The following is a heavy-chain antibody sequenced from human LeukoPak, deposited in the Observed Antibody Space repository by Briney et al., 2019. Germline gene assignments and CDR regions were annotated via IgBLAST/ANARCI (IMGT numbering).Heavy chain of an antibody. Sequence: GESLKISCKGSGYSFNTYWIGWVRQMPRKGLEWMGIIYPGDSDTRYSPSFQGQVTIAADKSISTPYLQWSSLKASDTAMYYCARRTLGAIDAFDIWGPGTMVTVSS. CDR1: GYSFNTYW. D-gene: IGHD1-26*01. V-gene: IGHV5-51*01. J-gene: IGHJ3*02. CDR2: IYPGDSDT. CDR3: ARRTLGAIDAFDI.